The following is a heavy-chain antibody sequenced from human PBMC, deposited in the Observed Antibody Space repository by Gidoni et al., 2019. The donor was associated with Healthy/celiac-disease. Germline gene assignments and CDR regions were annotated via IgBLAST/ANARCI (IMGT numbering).Heavy chain of an antibody. J-gene: IGHJ6*03. D-gene: IGHD2-15*01. CDR3: ARESFIMVVAATPDSYYMDV. V-gene: IGHV4-38-2*02. Sequence: QVQLQESGPGLVKPSETLSLTCAVSGYSISSGYYLGWIRQPPGKGLEWIGSIYHSGSTYYNPSLKSRVTISVDTSKNQFSLKLSSVTAADTAVYYCARESFIMVVAATPDSYYMDVWGKGTTVTVSS. CDR1: GYSISSGYY. CDR2: IYHSGST.